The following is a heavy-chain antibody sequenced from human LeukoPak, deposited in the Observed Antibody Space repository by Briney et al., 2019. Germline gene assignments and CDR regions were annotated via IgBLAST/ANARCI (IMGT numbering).Heavy chain of an antibody. CDR3: ARDRELGIRDYYYYYMDV. D-gene: IGHD7-27*01. CDR1: GGTFSSYA. CDR2: IIPIFGTA. V-gene: IGHV1-69*01. J-gene: IGHJ6*03. Sequence: GASVKVSCKASGGTFSSYAISWVRQAPGQGLEWMGGIIPIFGTANYAQKFQGRDTITADESTSTAYMELSSLRSEDTAVYYCARDRELGIRDYYYYYMDVWGKGTTVTVSS.